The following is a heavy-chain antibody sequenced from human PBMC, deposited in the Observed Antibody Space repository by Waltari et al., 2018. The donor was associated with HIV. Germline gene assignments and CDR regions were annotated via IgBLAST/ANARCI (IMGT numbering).Heavy chain of an antibody. V-gene: IGHV3-33*06. Sequence: QVQLVESGGGVVQPGRSLRLSCETSGFTFKSYGMHWVRQAPGKGLEWVAVIWYDGTEKYYVDSVKGRFVISRDNSKKTLYLQMNSLRPEDTAMYYCAKDANTFHEFGPNWLDPWGQGTLVSVSS. CDR2: IWYDGTEK. CDR3: AKDANTFHEFGPNWLDP. CDR1: GFTFKSYG. J-gene: IGHJ5*02. D-gene: IGHD3-10*01.